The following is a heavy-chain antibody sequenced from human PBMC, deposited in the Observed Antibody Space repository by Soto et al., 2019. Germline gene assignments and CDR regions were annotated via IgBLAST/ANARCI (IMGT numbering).Heavy chain of an antibody. CDR1: GGSISSSSYY. Sequence: QVQLQESGPGLVKASETLSLTCTVSGGSISSSSYYWGWIRQPPGKGLEWIGSIYYSGSTYYNPSLKSRVTISVDTSKNQFSLKLSSVTAADTAVYYCVRLPEDCTNGVCFSYYYYMDVWGKGTTVTVSS. CDR3: VRLPEDCTNGVCFSYYYYMDV. J-gene: IGHJ6*03. CDR2: IYYSGST. V-gene: IGHV4-39*01. D-gene: IGHD2-8*01.